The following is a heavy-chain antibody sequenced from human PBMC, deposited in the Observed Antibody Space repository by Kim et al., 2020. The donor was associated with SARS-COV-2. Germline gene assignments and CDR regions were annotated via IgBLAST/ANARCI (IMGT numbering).Heavy chain of an antibody. CDR3: ARESMVRGVKANWFDP. D-gene: IGHD3-10*01. J-gene: IGHJ5*02. Sequence: GGSLRLSCAASGFTFSSYGMHWVRQAPGKGLEWVAVIWYDGSNKYYADSVKGRFTISRDNSKNTLYLQMNSLRAEDTAVYYCARESMVRGVKANWFDPWGQGTLVTVSS. CDR2: IWYDGSNK. V-gene: IGHV3-33*01. CDR1: GFTFSSYG.